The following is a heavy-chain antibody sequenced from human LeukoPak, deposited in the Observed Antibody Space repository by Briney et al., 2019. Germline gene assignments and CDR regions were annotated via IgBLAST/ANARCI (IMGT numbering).Heavy chain of an antibody. Sequence: GGSLRLSCAASGFTFDDYGMSWVRQAPGKGLEWVSGINWNGGSTGYADSVKGRFTISRDNAKNSLYLQMNSLRAEDTALYYCARVRYGSGSYDNYYYYYMDVWGKGTTVTVSS. CDR1: GFTFDDYG. D-gene: IGHD3-10*01. V-gene: IGHV3-20*04. CDR2: INWNGGST. J-gene: IGHJ6*03. CDR3: ARVRYGSGSYDNYYYYYMDV.